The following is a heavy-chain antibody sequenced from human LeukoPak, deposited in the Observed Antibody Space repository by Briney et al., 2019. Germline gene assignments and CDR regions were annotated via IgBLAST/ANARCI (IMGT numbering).Heavy chain of an antibody. CDR2: ISSSGSTI. CDR3: AREGIAGSYYMDA. D-gene: IGHD6-13*01. J-gene: IGHJ6*03. V-gene: IGHV3-48*03. CDR1: GFTFSSYE. Sequence: GGSLRLSCAAPGFTFSSYEMNWVRQAPGKGLEWVSYISSSGSTIYYADSVKGRFTISRDNAKNSLYLQMNSLRAEDTAVYYCAREGIAGSYYMDAWGKGTTVTISS.